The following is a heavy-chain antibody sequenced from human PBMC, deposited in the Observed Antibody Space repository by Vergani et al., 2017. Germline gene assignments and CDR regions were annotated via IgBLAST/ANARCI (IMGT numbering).Heavy chain of an antibody. D-gene: IGHD2-2*01. J-gene: IGHJ5*02. CDR3: AKLYCSSTSCYPHNWFDP. V-gene: IGHV3-23*01. Sequence: EVQLLESGGGLVQPGGSLRLSCAASGFTFSSYAMSWVRQAPGKGLEWVSAISGSGGSTYYADSVKGRFAISRNNSKNTLYLQMNSLRAEDTAVYYFAKLYCSSTSCYPHNWFDPWGQGTLVTVSS. CDR2: ISGSGGST. CDR1: GFTFSSYA.